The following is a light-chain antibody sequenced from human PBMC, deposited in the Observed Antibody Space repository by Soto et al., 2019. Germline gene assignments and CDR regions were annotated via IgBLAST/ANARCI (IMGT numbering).Light chain of an antibody. CDR1: HSISRY. J-gene: IGKJ1*01. Sequence: DVQMTQSPSTLSASVGDRVTITCRASHSISRYLTWYQQKPGKAPKLLIYKASNLESGVPSRFSGSGSGTEFTLTISSLQPDDFAAYYCQQYNSFPWTFGQRTKV. CDR3: QQYNSFPWT. V-gene: IGKV1-5*03. CDR2: KAS.